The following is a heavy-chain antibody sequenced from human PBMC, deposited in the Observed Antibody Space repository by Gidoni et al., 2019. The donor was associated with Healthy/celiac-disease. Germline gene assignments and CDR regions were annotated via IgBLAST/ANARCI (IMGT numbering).Heavy chain of an antibody. J-gene: IGHJ6*02. Sequence: QVQLVESGGGVVQPGRSLRRSCAASRLTFGSYGLLRVRQAPGMGLEWVAVIWYDGSNKYYADSVKGRFTISRDNSKNTLYLQMNSRRAEDTAVYYCAREGVDGSGSYYTRTFYGMDVWGQGTTVTVSS. CDR3: AREGVDGSGSYYTRTFYGMDV. D-gene: IGHD3-10*01. CDR2: IWYDGSNK. CDR1: RLTFGSYG. V-gene: IGHV3-33*01.